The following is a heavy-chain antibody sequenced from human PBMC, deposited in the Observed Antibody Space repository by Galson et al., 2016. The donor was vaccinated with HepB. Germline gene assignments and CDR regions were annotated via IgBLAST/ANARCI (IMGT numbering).Heavy chain of an antibody. CDR3: ASSSLVSTGKSLDN. D-gene: IGHD1-1*01. CDR1: GLTFRRYW. Sequence: SLRLSCAASGLTFRRYWMHWVRQAPGKGLVWVSRINADGGSTAYAGSVKGRLTVSRDNARNTLFLQMNSLRAEDTAAYYCASSSLVSTGKSLDNWGQGTLVTVSS. CDR2: INADGGST. V-gene: IGHV3-74*01. J-gene: IGHJ4*02.